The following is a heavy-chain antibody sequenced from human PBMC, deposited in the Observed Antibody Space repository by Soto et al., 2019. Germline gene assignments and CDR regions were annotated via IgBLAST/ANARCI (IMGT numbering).Heavy chain of an antibody. D-gene: IGHD4-17*01. CDR2: IIPIFGTA. CDR3: AATTVTGGQGFDP. Sequence: QVQLVQSGAEVKKPGSSVKVSCKASGGTFSTFAITWVRQAPGQGLEWMGGIIPIFGTANYEQKFQGRVTITADESTSTAYMELSSLTSEDTAVYYCAATTVTGGQGFDPWGQGTLVTVSS. J-gene: IGHJ5*02. V-gene: IGHV1-69*12. CDR1: GGTFSTFA.